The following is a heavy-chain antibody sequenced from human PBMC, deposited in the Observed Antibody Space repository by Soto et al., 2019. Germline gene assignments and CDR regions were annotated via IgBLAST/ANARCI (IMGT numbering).Heavy chain of an antibody. Sequence: QAGGSLRLSCAASGFTFSSYAMSWVRQAPGKGLEWVSAISGSGGSTYYADSVKGRFTISRDNSKNTLYLQMNSLRAEDTAVYYCAKDQIQQLVWGYYYYYGMDVWGQGTTVTVSS. CDR1: GFTFSSYA. V-gene: IGHV3-23*01. CDR2: ISGSGGST. J-gene: IGHJ6*02. D-gene: IGHD6-6*01. CDR3: AKDQIQQLVWGYYYYYGMDV.